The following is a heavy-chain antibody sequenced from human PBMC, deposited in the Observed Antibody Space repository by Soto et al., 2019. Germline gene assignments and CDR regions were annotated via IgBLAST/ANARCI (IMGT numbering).Heavy chain of an antibody. D-gene: IGHD2-21*02. CDR1: GESISSSSYY. CDR3: ARQRTTVVTQAYFDH. J-gene: IGHJ4*02. CDR2: IYYSGRT. Sequence: SETLSLTCIVSGESISSSSYYWGWIRQPPGKGLEWIGSIYYSGRTYYNPSFKSRVTISIDTSKNEFSLKLSSVTATDTAVYYCARQRTTVVTQAYFDHWGQGALVTASS. V-gene: IGHV4-39*01.